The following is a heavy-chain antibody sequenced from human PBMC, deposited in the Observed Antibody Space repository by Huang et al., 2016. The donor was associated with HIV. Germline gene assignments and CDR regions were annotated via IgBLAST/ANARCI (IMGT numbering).Heavy chain of an antibody. CDR2: INRDGSST. J-gene: IGHJ2*01. Sequence: EVQLVESGGGLVQPGGSLRLSCAASGFTFSSYWMHWVRQAPGKGLVWVSRINRDGSSTSYADSVKGRFTISRDNAKNTLYLQMNSLRAEDTAVYYCARALWFGEFDWYFDLWGRGTLVTVSS. CDR3: ARALWFGEFDWYFDL. D-gene: IGHD3-10*01. V-gene: IGHV3-74*01. CDR1: GFTFSSYW.